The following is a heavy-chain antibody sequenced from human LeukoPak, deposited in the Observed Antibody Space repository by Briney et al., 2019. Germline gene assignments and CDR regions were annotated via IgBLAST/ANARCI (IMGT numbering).Heavy chain of an antibody. V-gene: IGHV3-21*04. CDR1: GFTFSSYS. J-gene: IGHJ4*02. CDR2: ISSSSSYI. CDR3: ARGPYDYCSGVSCYSDY. Sequence: GGSLRLSCAASGFTFSSYSMNWVRQAPGKGLEWVSSISSSSSYIYYADSVKGRFIISRDNAKNSLYLQMNSLRAEGTAVYYCARGPYDYCSGVSCYSDYWGQGTLVTVSS. D-gene: IGHD2-15*01.